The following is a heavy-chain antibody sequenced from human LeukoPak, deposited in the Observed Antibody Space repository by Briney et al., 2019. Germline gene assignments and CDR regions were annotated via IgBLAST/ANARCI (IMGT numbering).Heavy chain of an antibody. Sequence: GGSLRLSCAASGFTFSSYGMHWVRQAPGKGLEWVAFIRYDGSNKYYADSVKGRFTISRDNSKNTLYLQMNSLRAEDTAVYYCAKGGYYDSSVYLFDYWGQGTLVTVSS. J-gene: IGHJ4*02. CDR2: IRYDGSNK. V-gene: IGHV3-30*02. CDR1: GFTFSSYG. D-gene: IGHD3-22*01. CDR3: AKGGYYDSSVYLFDY.